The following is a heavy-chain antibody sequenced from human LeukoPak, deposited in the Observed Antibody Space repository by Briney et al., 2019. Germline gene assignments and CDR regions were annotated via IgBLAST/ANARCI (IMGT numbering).Heavy chain of an antibody. CDR3: ARVSALGGNYRYFDY. Sequence: SSETLSLTCTVSGGSISSYYWSWIRQPAGKGLEWIGRIYTSGSTNYNPSLKSRVTMSVDMSKNQFSLKLSSVTAADTAVYYCARVSALGGNYRYFDYWGQGTLVTVSP. D-gene: IGHD3-16*02. J-gene: IGHJ4*02. CDR2: IYTSGST. V-gene: IGHV4-4*07. CDR1: GGSISSYY.